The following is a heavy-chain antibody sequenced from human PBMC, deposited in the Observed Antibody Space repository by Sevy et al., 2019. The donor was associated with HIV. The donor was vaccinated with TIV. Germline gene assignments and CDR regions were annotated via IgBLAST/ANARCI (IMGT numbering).Heavy chain of an antibody. J-gene: IGHJ4*02. CDR2: IYYSGST. D-gene: IGHD6-19*01. V-gene: IGHV4-31*03. Sequence: SETLSLTCTVSGGSISSGGYYWSWIRQHPGKGLEWIGYIYYSGSTYYNPSLKSRVTISVDTSKNQFSLKLSSVTAADTAVYYCARDRSSSGWYYFDYWGQGTLVTVSS. CDR1: GGSISSGGYY. CDR3: ARDRSSSGWYYFDY.